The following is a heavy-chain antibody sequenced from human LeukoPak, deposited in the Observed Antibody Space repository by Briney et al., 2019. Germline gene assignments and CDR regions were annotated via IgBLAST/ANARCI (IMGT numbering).Heavy chain of an antibody. V-gene: IGHV3-7*01. CDR3: ARDGHDFYDY. CDR2: IKEDGTET. Sequence: GGSLRLSCAASGFTLRSYWMSWVRQAPGKGLEWVANIKEDGTETHYVDSVKGRFTISRDNAKNSLFLQMNTLRAEDTAVYYCARDGHDFYDYWGQGTLVTVSS. CDR1: GFTLRSYW. J-gene: IGHJ4*02.